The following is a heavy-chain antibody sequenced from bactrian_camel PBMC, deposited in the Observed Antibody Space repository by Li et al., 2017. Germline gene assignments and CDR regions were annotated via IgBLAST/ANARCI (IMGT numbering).Heavy chain of an antibody. D-gene: IGHD3*01. CDR1: EYIDSGCG. CDR3: AASILEGDVRCSTPTWRGYFNHFAY. CDR2: IYTSGGLT. V-gene: IGHV3S1*01. J-gene: IGHJ6*01. Sequence: HVQLVESGGGSVQAGGSLRVSCVASEYIDSGCGMHRYRQVQGKEREWVSTIYTSGGLTFYTPSVKGRFTISKDNAKSTLDLQMNDLSPEDTGKYYCAASILEGDVRCSTPTWRGYFNHFAYWGRGTQVTVS.